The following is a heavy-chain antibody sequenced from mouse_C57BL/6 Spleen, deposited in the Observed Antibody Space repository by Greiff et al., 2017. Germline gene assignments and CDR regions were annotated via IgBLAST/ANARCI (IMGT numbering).Heavy chain of an antibody. V-gene: IGHV1-69*01. D-gene: IGHD3-2*02. CDR3: ARVGSSGYEVFAY. Sequence: VQLQQPGAELVMPGASVKLSCKASGYTFTSYWMHWVKQRPGQGLEWIGEIDPSDSYTNYNQKFKGKSTLTVDKSSSTAYMMLSSLTSEDSAVDYCARVGSSGYEVFAYWGQGTLVTVSA. CDR1: GYTFTSYW. J-gene: IGHJ3*01. CDR2: IDPSDSYT.